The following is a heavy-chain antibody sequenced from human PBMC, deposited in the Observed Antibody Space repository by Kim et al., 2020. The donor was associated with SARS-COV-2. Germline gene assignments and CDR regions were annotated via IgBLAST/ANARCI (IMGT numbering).Heavy chain of an antibody. Sequence: SETLSLTCTVSSGSISSNSYYWGWIRQPPGQGLEWIGSIYYSGSTYYNPSLKSRVTISVDTSKNQFSLKLSSVTAADTAVYYCARRVDLSYLECCGEYY. J-gene: IGHJ6*01. CDR3: ARRVDLSYLECCGEYY. CDR2: IYYSGST. CDR1: SGSISSNSYY. D-gene: IGHD2-21*01. V-gene: IGHV4-39*01.